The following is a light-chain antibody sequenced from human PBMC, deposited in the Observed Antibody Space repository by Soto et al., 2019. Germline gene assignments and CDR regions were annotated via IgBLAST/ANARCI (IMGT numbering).Light chain of an antibody. CDR3: SSYTSSNTYV. CDR1: SSDVGGYNY. V-gene: IGLV2-14*03. Sequence: QSALTQPASVSGSPGQSITISCTGTSSDVGGYNYVSWFQHHPGKAPKVMIYDVTNRPSGVSNRFSGSKSGNTASLTISGLQTEDEAEYYCSSYTSSNTYVFGTGTKLTVL. J-gene: IGLJ1*01. CDR2: DVT.